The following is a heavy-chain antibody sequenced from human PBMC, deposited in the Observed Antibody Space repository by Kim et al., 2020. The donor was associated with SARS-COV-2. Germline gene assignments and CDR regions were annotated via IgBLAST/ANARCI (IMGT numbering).Heavy chain of an antibody. V-gene: IGHV4-34*01. CDR1: GGSFSGYY. D-gene: IGHD6-13*01. Sequence: SETLSLTCAVYGGSFSGYYWSWIRQPPGKGLEWIGEINHSGSTNYNPSLKSRVTISVDTSKNQFSLKLSSVTAADTAVYYCASRSIAAAGKIFDYWGQGTLVTVSS. CDR3: ASRSIAAAGKIFDY. CDR2: INHSGST. J-gene: IGHJ4*02.